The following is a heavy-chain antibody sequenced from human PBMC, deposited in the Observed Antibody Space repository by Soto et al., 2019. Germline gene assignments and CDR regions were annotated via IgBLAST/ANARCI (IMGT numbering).Heavy chain of an antibody. Sequence: ASVKVSCKASGYTFTGYYMHWVRQAPGQGLEWMGWINPNSGGTNYAQKFQGRVTMTRDTSISTAYKELSRLRSDDTAVYYCARARGANFGELSLRGYYYYGMDVWGQGTTVTVSS. CDR3: ARARGANFGELSLRGYYYYGMDV. D-gene: IGHD3-10*01. J-gene: IGHJ6*02. CDR2: INPNSGGT. CDR1: GYTFTGYY. V-gene: IGHV1-2*02.